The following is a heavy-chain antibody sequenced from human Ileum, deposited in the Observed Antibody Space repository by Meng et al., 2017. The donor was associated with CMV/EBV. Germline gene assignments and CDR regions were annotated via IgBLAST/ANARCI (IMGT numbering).Heavy chain of an antibody. CDR3: SRDPRTLDY. J-gene: IGHJ4*02. CDR1: GFTFSDYY. Sequence: VARVDAGGDLVKPGVSLRISCAASGFTFSDYYMTWIRQAPGKAPEWLSYISQTSTYINYADSVKGRFTISRDNAKNSVYLQMNSLEPEDTAVYYCSRDPRTLDYWGQGTLVTVSS. CDR2: ISQTSTYI. V-gene: IGHV3-11*05.